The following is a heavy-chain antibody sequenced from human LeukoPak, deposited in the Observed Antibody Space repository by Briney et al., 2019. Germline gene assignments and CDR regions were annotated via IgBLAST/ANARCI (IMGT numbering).Heavy chain of an antibody. CDR3: ARRAAGDYFDY. J-gene: IGHJ4*02. V-gene: IGHV4-31*03. Sequence: PSETLSLTCTVSGGSISSGGYYWSWIRQHPGKGLEWIGYIYYSGSTYYNPSLKSRVTISVDTSKSQFSLKLSSVTPADTAVYFCARRAAGDYFDYWGQGNLVTVSS. CDR1: GGSISSGGYY. CDR2: IYYSGST. D-gene: IGHD6-19*01.